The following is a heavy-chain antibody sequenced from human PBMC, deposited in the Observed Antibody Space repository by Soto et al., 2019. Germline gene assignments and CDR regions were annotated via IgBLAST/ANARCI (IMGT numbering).Heavy chain of an antibody. D-gene: IGHD3-22*01. V-gene: IGHV1-18*01. J-gene: IGHJ4*02. Sequence: GASVKVSCKASGYTFSNFVISWVRQAPGQGLEWLGWISTDNGNTKYAQKFQGRVTMTADTAATTAYMELRSLRSDDTAVYYCARFMTYYYDSSGYYASDWGQGTLVTVSS. CDR1: GYTFSNFV. CDR2: ISTDNGNT. CDR3: ARFMTYYYDSSGYYASD.